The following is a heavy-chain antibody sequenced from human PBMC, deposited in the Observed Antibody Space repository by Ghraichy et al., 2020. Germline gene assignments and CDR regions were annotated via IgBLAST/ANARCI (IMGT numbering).Heavy chain of an antibody. Sequence: ASVKVSCKAYGYKFTAFYIHWVRQTPGQGLEWMGWININSGNTNYAEKFQDSVTMTRDTSLNTVYIELSDLRSDDTAIYYCAREMGQQLVRYHLEHWGQGTLLTVSS. D-gene: IGHD6-13*01. J-gene: IGHJ4*02. CDR1: GYKFTAFY. CDR3: AREMGQQLVRYHLEH. V-gene: IGHV1-2*04. CDR2: ININSGNT.